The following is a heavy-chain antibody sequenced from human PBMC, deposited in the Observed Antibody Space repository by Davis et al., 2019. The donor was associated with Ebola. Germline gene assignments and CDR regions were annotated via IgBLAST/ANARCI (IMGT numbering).Heavy chain of an antibody. Sequence: MPSETLSLTCAVYGGSFSGYYWSWIRQPPGKGLEWIGEINHSGSTNYNPSLKSRVTISVDTSKNQFSLKLSSVTAADTAVYYCARDDGLRDNWFDPWGQGTLVTVSS. CDR2: INHSGST. D-gene: IGHD4-17*01. J-gene: IGHJ5*02. V-gene: IGHV4-34*01. CDR1: GGSFSGYY. CDR3: ARDDGLRDNWFDP.